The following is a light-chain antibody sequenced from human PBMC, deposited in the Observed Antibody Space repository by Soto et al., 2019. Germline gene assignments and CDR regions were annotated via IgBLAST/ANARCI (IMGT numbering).Light chain of an antibody. J-gene: IGKJ1*01. CDR1: QSISSW. V-gene: IGKV1-5*01. Sequence: DIQMTQSPSTLSASVGDRVTITCRASQSISSWLAWYQQKPGKAPKLLVYDASSLESGVPSRFSGSGSGTEFTLTISGLQPDDFATYYCQQYNSYSRTFGQGTRWIS. CDR3: QQYNSYSRT. CDR2: DAS.